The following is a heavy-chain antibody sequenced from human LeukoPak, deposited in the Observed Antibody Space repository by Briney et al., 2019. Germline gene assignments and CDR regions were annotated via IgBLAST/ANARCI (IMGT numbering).Heavy chain of an antibody. Sequence: ASVKVSCKTSGYTFTAYHVHWVRQAPGQGLEFMGWIYPPTGGTVLAEKFQGRVIMTRDTSISTAYMELSRLRSDDTAVYYRARIPRQMVYATTNWFDPWGQGTLVTVSS. V-gene: IGHV1-2*02. CDR2: IYPPTGGT. CDR3: ARIPRQMVYATTNWFDP. CDR1: GYTFTAYH. J-gene: IGHJ5*02. D-gene: IGHD2-8*01.